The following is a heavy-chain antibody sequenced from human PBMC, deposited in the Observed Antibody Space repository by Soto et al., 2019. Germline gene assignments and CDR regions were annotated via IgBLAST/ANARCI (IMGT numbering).Heavy chain of an antibody. CDR2: IYTSGST. Sequence: PSETLSLTCTVSGGSISSYYWSWIRQPAGKGLEWIGRIYTSGSTNYNPSLKRRVTMSVDTSKNQFSLKLSSVTAADTAVYYCARACSSNSCYDVFDYWGQGTLVTVSS. D-gene: IGHD2-2*01. CDR1: GGSISSYY. CDR3: ARACSSNSCYDVFDY. J-gene: IGHJ4*02. V-gene: IGHV4-4*07.